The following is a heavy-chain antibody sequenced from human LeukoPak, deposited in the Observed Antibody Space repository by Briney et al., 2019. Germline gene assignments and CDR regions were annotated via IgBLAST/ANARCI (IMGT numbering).Heavy chain of an antibody. Sequence: SSETLSLTCAVYGGSFSGYYWSWLRQPPGKGLEWIGEINHSGSTNYNPSLKRRVTISVDTSKNQFSLKLSSVTAADTAVYYCARGGYDSSGYYGYWGQGTLVTVSS. J-gene: IGHJ4*02. CDR2: INHSGST. V-gene: IGHV4-34*01. CDR3: ARGGYDSSGYYGY. CDR1: GGSFSGYY. D-gene: IGHD3-22*01.